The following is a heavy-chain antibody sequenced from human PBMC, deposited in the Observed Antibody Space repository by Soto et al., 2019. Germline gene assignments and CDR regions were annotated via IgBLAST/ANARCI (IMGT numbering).Heavy chain of an antibody. CDR1: GYTFSGYY. J-gene: IGHJ6*02. D-gene: IGHD2-2*02. CDR2: INPNSGGT. CDR3: ARSLTEGYCTVTGCYTRPLYGMDV. Sequence: ASVKVSCKASGYTFSGYYIHWLRQAPGQGLEWMGWINPNSGGTNYAQKFQGRVTVTRDTPTSTAYMELSRLTSDDTAVYYCARSLTEGYCTVTGCYTRPLYGMDVWGQGTTVTVSS. V-gene: IGHV1-2*02.